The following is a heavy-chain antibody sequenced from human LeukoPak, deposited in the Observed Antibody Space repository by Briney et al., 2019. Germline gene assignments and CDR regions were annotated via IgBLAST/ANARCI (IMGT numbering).Heavy chain of an antibody. CDR1: GFTFSSPA. J-gene: IGHJ4*02. CDR2: ITPSGDGT. Sequence: GGSLRLSCVASGFTFSSPAMSWVRQTPGKGLEWVSSITPSGDGTYYAASVKGRFTISRDNSKSTLYLQMDSLRADDTAKYYCAKDSPVATWWGQGTLVTVSS. CDR3: AKDSPVATW. D-gene: IGHD1-26*01. V-gene: IGHV3-23*01.